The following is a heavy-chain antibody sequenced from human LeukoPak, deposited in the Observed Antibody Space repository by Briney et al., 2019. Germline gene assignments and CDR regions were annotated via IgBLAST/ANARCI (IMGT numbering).Heavy chain of an antibody. Sequence: GGSLRLSCAASGFTFNSCGMHWVRQAPGEGLEWVGVITYDGDIRYFEDSVKGRFTISRDASKSTLYLQMNSLGAEDTAVYYCVKEQGSGYYRTADYWGQGTLVTVSS. CDR3: VKEQGSGYYRTADY. D-gene: IGHD3-10*01. CDR2: ITYDGDIR. V-gene: IGHV3-30*18. J-gene: IGHJ4*02. CDR1: GFTFNSCG.